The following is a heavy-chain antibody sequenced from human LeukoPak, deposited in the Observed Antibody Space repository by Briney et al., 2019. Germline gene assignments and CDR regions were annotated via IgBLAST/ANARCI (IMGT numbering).Heavy chain of an antibody. CDR1: GFTFDGYF. D-gene: IGHD6-19*01. CDR2: INWDGGTT. J-gene: IGHJ4*01. V-gene: IGHV3-43*01. CDR3: AKDKRGSGGYNSGWYAFDD. Sequence: PGGSLRLSCVASGFTFDGYFMHWVRQGPGKALEWVSLINWDGGTTYYADSVKGRFTISRDNSKNSLYLQMDGLTSEDSALYYCAKDKRGSGGYNSGWYAFDDWGQGTLVTVSS.